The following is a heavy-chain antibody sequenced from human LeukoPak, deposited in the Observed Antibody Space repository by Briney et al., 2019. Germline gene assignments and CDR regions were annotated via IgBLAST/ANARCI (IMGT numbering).Heavy chain of an antibody. CDR3: AKGVDASGIYYYFYMDV. CDR1: GFTFTSYA. D-gene: IGHD3-16*01. V-gene: IGHV3-23*01. CDR2: ISGAGGGG. J-gene: IGHJ6*03. Sequence: PGGSLRLSCAASGFTFTSYAMTWVRQAPGKGLEWVSSISGAGGGGYYADSVKGRFTISRDNSKNTLYLQMNNLRAEDTAVYYCAKGVDASGIYYYFYMDVWGKGTTVTVSS.